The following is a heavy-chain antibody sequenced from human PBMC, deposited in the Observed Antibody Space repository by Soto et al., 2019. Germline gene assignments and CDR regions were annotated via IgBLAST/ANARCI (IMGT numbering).Heavy chain of an antibody. CDR1: GGYFTSNNG. D-gene: IGHD1-7*01. CDR2: IYRTGST. CDR3: ASRDPGTSVDY. J-gene: IGHJ4*02. Sequence: WETRSLTCAVSGGYFTSNNGWTWVRQPPGQGLEWIGEIYRTGSTNYNPSLKSRVTISLDKSENQFSLKVTSLTAADTAVYYCASRDPGTSVDYWGQGTLVTVSS. V-gene: IGHV4-4*02.